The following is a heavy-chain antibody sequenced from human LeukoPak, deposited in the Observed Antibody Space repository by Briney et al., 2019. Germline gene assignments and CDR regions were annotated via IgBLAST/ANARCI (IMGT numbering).Heavy chain of an antibody. D-gene: IGHD6-19*01. V-gene: IGHV4-4*07. CDR2: ISITEGT. Sequence: SETLSLTCSVSGGSVNTYYWSWIRQSAGKGLEWIGRISITEGTNYNPSLKSRVSMSVDAPKNQVPLKLGSVTAADTAVYYCARLRRDINDWYADDCWGQGTLVTVSS. CDR1: GGSVNTYY. J-gene: IGHJ4*02. CDR3: ARLRRDINDWYADDC.